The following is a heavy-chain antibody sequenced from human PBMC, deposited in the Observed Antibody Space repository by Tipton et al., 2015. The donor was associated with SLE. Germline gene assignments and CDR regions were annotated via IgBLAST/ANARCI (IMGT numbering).Heavy chain of an antibody. CDR2: IYYNGNT. CDR1: NASINGVGYY. V-gene: IGHV4-31*03. CDR3: ASPGGGSGSFDAFDI. J-gene: IGHJ3*02. D-gene: IGHD3-10*01. Sequence: TLSLTCTVSNASINGVGYYWTWIRQHPGKALEWIGYIYYNGNTYYNPSLKSRATISADTSNNEFSLRLTSVTAADTAIYYCASPGGGSGSFDAFDIWGQGTMVTVSS.